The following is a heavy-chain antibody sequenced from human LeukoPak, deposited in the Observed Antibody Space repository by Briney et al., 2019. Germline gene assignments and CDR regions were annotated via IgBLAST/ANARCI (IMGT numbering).Heavy chain of an antibody. CDR3: ASGSCSGGSCYSWADY. Sequence: ASVKVSCKASRGTLSSYAISWVRQAPGQGLEWMGRIIPILGIANYAQKFQGRVTITADKSTSTAYMELSSLRSEDTAVYYCASGSCSGGSCYSWADYWGQGTLVTVSS. CDR2: IIPILGIA. CDR1: RGTLSSYA. J-gene: IGHJ4*02. D-gene: IGHD2-15*01. V-gene: IGHV1-69*04.